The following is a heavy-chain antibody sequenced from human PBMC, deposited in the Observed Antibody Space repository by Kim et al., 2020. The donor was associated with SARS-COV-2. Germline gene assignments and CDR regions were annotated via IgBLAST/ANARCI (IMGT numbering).Heavy chain of an antibody. Sequence: DCVKGRFTISRDNSKSTLYLQMNSLRAADTAVYYCAKEANNWNYIKYFDYWGQGTLATVSS. V-gene: IGHV3-23*01. CDR3: AKEANNWNYIKYFDY. J-gene: IGHJ4*02. D-gene: IGHD1-7*01.